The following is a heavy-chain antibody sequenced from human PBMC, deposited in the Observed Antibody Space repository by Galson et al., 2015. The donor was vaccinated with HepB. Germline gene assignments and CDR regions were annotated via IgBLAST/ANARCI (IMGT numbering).Heavy chain of an antibody. CDR3: AKDVIETPREHGDSSVFDY. CDR2: IRYDGSNK. D-gene: IGHD4-17*01. Sequence: LSCAASGFTFSSYGMHWVRQAPGKGLEWVAFIRYDGSNKYYADSVKGRFTISRDNSKNTLYLQMNSLRAEDTAVYYCAKDVIETPREHGDSSVFDYWGQGTLVTVSS. V-gene: IGHV3-30*02. CDR1: GFTFSSYG. J-gene: IGHJ4*02.